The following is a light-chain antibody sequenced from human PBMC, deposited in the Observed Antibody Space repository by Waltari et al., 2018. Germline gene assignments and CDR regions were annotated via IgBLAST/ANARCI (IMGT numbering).Light chain of an antibody. CDR2: GAS. J-gene: IGKJ2*01. V-gene: IGKV3-15*01. CDR3: QHYNSWPPEYT. CDR1: QNIASN. Sequence: EIVLTQSPATLSVSQGETATLPCRASQNIASNLAWYQQKPGQSPRLLIYGASTRASGAPARFSGTVSGTEFTLAISSIQSEDLAVYYCQHYNSWPPEYTFGQGTKLEIK.